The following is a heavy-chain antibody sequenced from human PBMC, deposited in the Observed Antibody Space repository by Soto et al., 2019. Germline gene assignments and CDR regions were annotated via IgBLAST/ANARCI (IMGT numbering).Heavy chain of an antibody. CDR1: GFSLSTSGVG. CDR2: IFWEDDK. D-gene: IGHD5-18*01. V-gene: IGHV2-5*02. J-gene: IGHJ4*02. CDR3: AHLPWQHLWPRAPVVY. Sequence: QITLKESGPTLVKPTQTLTLTCTFSGFSLSTSGVGVGWIRQPPGEALEWLGIIFWEDDKRYSPSLKSRVTITKDTSKNQLVLTMTNMDPVDTATYYCAHLPWQHLWPRAPVVYWGQGTPVTVSS.